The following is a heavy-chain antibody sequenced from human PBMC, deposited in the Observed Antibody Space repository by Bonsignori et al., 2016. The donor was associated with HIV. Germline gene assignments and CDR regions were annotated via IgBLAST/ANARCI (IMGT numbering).Heavy chain of an antibody. J-gene: IGHJ6*03. Sequence: SETLSLTCTVSGGSISSSIYVLGLDPPAPRKGLEWIGSIYYSGRTYYNASLKSRVTISVDTSKNQFSLKLSSVTAADTAVYYCARERSSSWYVGYMDVWGKGTTVTVSS. V-gene: IGHV4-39*07. CDR1: GGSISSSIYV. CDR3: ARERSSSWYVGYMDV. CDR2: IYYSGRT. D-gene: IGHD6-13*01.